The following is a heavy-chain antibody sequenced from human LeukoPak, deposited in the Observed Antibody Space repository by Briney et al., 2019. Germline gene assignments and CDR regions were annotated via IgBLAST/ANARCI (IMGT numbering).Heavy chain of an antibody. V-gene: IGHV1-18*01. CDR1: GYTFTSYG. D-gene: IGHD1-26*01. CDR2: ISTYSAIT. CDR3: ARSTGSFFPFDY. Sequence: ASVKVSCKASGYTFTSYGISWVRQAPGQGLEWMGWISTYSAITNFAQNFQGRVTMTTDTSTSTAYMELRSLRSDDTAVYYCARSTGSFFPFDYWGQGTLVTVSS. J-gene: IGHJ4*02.